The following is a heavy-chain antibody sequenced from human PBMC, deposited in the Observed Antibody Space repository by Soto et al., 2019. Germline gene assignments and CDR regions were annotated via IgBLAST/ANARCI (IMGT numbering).Heavy chain of an antibody. CDR3: AMVDVYVTPSPQDV. CDR1: GYTFTRYG. Sequence: QVQLVQYGAEVKNPGASVKVSCKASGYTFTRYGIGWARQAPGQGLEWMGWINTYNGNTNYAQNVQGRVTLTTDTSTSSAYMELRSLRSNDTAIYYCAMVDVYVTPSPQDVLGQGTTVIVSS. J-gene: IGHJ6*02. V-gene: IGHV1-18*01. D-gene: IGHD3-16*01. CDR2: INTYNGNT.